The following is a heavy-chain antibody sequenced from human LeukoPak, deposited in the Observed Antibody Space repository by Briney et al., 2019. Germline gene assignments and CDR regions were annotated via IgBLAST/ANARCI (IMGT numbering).Heavy chain of an antibody. J-gene: IGHJ4*02. V-gene: IGHV4-34*01. CDR1: GGSFSGYY. CDR3: ARWVVAASATFVDY. D-gene: IGHD2-15*01. Sequence: SETLSLTCAVYGGSFSGYYWSWIRQPPGEGLEWIGETNHSGSTNYNPSLKSRVTISVDTSKNQFSLKLSSVTAADTAVYYCARWVVAASATFVDYWGQGTLVTVSS. CDR2: TNHSGST.